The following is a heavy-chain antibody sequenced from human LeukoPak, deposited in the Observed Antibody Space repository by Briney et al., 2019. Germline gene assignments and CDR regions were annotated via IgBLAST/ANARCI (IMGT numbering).Heavy chain of an antibody. CDR1: GGSISSYY. V-gene: IGHV4-59*01. CDR2: IYYSGST. CDR3: ARELSYCSSTSCYPAYYFDY. J-gene: IGHJ4*02. D-gene: IGHD2-2*01. Sequence: SETLSLTCTVSGGSISSYYWSWIRQPPGKGLEWIGYIYYSGSTNYNPPLKSRVTISVDTSKNQFSLKLSSVTAAGTAVYYCARELSYCSSTSCYPAYYFDYWGQGTLVTVSS.